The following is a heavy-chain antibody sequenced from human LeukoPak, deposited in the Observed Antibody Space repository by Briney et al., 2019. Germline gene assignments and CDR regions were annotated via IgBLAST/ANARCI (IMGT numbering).Heavy chain of an antibody. J-gene: IGHJ4*02. CDR3: AKSVYSSGWHYFDY. D-gene: IGHD6-19*01. V-gene: IGHV3-9*01. CDR1: GFTFSSYA. Sequence: PGGSLRLSCAASGFTFSSYAMSWVRQAPGKGLEWVSGISWNSGSIGYADSVKGRFTITRDNAKNSLYLQMNSLRAEDTALYYCAKSVYSSGWHYFDYWGQGTLVTVSS. CDR2: ISWNSGSI.